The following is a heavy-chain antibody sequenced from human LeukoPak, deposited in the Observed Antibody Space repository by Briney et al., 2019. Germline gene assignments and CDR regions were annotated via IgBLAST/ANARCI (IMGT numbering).Heavy chain of an antibody. D-gene: IGHD3-3*01. J-gene: IGHJ6*03. V-gene: IGHV1-8*01. CDR3: ARGPNYNLWSGSWTYSYMGV. CDR2: MNPKTGGT. Sequence: GASVKVSCKPSGDTFSSHDFNWVRQATGQGLERMGWMNPKTGGTGYAQKFQGRVTMTRDTSIGTAYMELSSLTSEDTAIYYCARGPNYNLWSGSWTYSYMGVWGEGTTVTVSS. CDR1: GDTFSSHD.